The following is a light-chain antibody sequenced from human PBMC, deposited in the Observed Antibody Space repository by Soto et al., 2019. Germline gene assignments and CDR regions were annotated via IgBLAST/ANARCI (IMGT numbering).Light chain of an antibody. V-gene: IGLV2-8*01. CDR3: AAWDDSLNGPL. CDR1: SSDVGGYNY. J-gene: IGLJ3*02. Sequence: QSALTQPPSASGSPGQSVTISCTGTSSDVGGYNYVSWYQQHPGKAPKLMIYEVSKRPSGVPDRFSGSKSGNTASLTVSGLQAEDEADYYCAAWDDSLNGPLFGGGTQLTVL. CDR2: EVS.